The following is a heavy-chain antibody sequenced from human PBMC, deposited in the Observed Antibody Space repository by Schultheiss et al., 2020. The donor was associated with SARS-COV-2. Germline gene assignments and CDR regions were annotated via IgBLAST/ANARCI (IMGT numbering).Heavy chain of an antibody. CDR2: ILSSGSYT. CDR3: ARVGRDCSHGVCYNAEYFQH. V-gene: IGHV3-11*06. Sequence: GGSLRLSCAASGFTFSDYYMSWIRQAPGKGLEWVSHILSSGSYTNYADSVKGRFTISRDNAKSLLFLQMNSLRAEDTAVYYCARVGRDCSHGVCYNAEYFQHWGQGTLVTFSS. D-gene: IGHD2-8*01. CDR1: GFTFSDYY. J-gene: IGHJ1*01.